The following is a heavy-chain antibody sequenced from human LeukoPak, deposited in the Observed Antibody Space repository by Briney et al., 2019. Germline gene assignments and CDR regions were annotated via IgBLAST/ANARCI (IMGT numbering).Heavy chain of an antibody. CDR3: ARQGGPDY. D-gene: IGHD6-25*01. Sequence: PSEALSLTCTVSGGSISSGSYYWGWIRQPPGKGLEWIGSIYYSGSTYYNPSLKSRVTISVDTSKNQFSLKLSSVTAADTAVYYCARQGGPDYWGQGTLVTVSS. V-gene: IGHV4-39*01. J-gene: IGHJ4*02. CDR2: IYYSGST. CDR1: GGSISSGSYY.